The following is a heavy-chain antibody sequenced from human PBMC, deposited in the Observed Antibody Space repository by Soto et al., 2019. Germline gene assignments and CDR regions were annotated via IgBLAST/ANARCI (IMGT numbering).Heavy chain of an antibody. D-gene: IGHD2-15*01. CDR2: IYYSGST. CDR3: ARGSVVAATLFDY. J-gene: IGHJ4*02. V-gene: IGHV4-31*03. CDR1: GGSISSGGYY. Sequence: QVQLQESGPGLVKPSQTLSLTCTVSGGSISSGGYYWSWIRQHPGKGLEWIGYIYYSGSTYYNPSLKSRVTISVDTSKNQFSPKLSSVTAADTAVYYCARGSVVAATLFDYWGQGTLVTVSS.